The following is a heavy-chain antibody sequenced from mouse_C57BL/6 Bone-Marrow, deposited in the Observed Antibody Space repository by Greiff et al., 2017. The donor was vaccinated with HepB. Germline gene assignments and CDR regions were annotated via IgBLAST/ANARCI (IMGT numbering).Heavy chain of an antibody. CDR1: GYTFTSYW. J-gene: IGHJ3*01. CDR3: ARGFFAY. CDR2: IDPSDSYT. V-gene: IGHV1-69*01. Sequence: VQVVESGAELVMPGASVKLSCKASGYTFTSYWMHWVKQRPGQGLEWIGEIDPSDSYTNYNQKFKGKSTLTVDKSSSTAYMQLSSLTSEDSAVYYCARGFFAYWGQGTLVTVSA. D-gene: IGHD3-1*01.